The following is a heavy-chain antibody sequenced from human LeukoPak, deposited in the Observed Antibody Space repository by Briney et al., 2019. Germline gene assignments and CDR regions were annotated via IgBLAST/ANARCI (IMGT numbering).Heavy chain of an antibody. D-gene: IGHD6-19*01. V-gene: IGHV4-34*01. J-gene: IGHJ4*02. CDR3: ARVDSSGWNY. CDR2: INHSGST. CDR1: GGSFSGYY. Sequence: SETLSLTCAVYGGSFSGYYWSWIRQPPGKGLEWIGEINHSGSTNYNPSLKSRVTISVDTSKNQFYLQLSSLTAADTAVYYCARVDSSGWNYWAQGTLVTVSS.